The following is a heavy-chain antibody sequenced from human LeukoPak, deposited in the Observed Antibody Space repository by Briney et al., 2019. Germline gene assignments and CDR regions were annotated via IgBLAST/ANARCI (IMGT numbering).Heavy chain of an antibody. CDR3: ARVFFMVRGVPSLDP. Sequence: SETLSLTCAVSGGSISSSNWWSWVRQPPGKGLEWMGEIYHSGSTNYNPSLKSRVTISVDKSKNQFSLKLSSVTAADTAVYYCARVFFMVRGVPSLDPWGQGTLVTVSS. D-gene: IGHD3-10*01. CDR1: GGSISSSNW. CDR2: IYHSGST. V-gene: IGHV4-4*02. J-gene: IGHJ5*02.